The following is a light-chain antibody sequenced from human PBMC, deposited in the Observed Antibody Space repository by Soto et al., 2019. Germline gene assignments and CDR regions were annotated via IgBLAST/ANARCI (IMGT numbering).Light chain of an antibody. CDR2: ATS. J-gene: IGKJ4*01. CDR1: QGINNY. V-gene: IGKV1-16*02. CDR3: QQYNSYPLT. Sequence: DIQMTQSPSSLSASVGDRVTITCRASQGINNYLAWFQQKPGKAPKSLIFATSNLQSGVPSKFSGSGSGTDFTLTISSLQPEDFATYYCQQYNSYPLTFGGGTKVGIK.